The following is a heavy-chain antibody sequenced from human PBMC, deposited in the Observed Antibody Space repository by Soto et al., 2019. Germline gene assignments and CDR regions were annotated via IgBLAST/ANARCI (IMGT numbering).Heavy chain of an antibody. Sequence: QVQLVQSGAEVTEPGASVKVSCKTFGFTFTLHYIHWVRQAPGQGLEWMGMVNAGDGSATYAREFRDKVSMTWDTSPSTVYLDLTSLKSEDTAIYYCARERDSFDYWGQGTLVSVSP. CDR3: ARERDSFDY. CDR1: GFTFTLHY. J-gene: IGHJ4*02. V-gene: IGHV1-46*01. D-gene: IGHD3-22*01. CDR2: VNAGDGSA.